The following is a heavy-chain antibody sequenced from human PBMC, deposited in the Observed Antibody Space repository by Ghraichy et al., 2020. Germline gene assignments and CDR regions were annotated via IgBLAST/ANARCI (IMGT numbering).Heavy chain of an antibody. V-gene: IGHV3-66*02. J-gene: IGHJ3*02. D-gene: IGHD6-13*01. CDR2: INSDGST. CDR3: ARETFIAAAGIHAFDI. CDR1: GFTVRNNY. Sequence: GGSLRLSCEASGFTVRNNYMSWVRQAPGKGLEWVSNINSDGSTYYADSVKGRFTFSRDNSKNTLYLQMYTLRGEDTAVYYCARETFIAAAGIHAFDIWGQGTPVTVSA.